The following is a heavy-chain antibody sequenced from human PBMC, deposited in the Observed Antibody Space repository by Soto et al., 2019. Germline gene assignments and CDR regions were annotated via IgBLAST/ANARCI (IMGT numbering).Heavy chain of an antibody. CDR3: ATGTFNFDS. CDR2: ISGSGGST. Sequence: EVQLLDSGGGLVQHGGSLRLSCAASGFTFSSYAMSWVRQAPGKGLEWVSSISGSGGSTYYADSVKGRFIISSDNSKSTLYLQLNSLRAEDTAVYYCATGTFNFDSWSPGTLGTVS. CDR1: GFTFSSYA. V-gene: IGHV3-23*01. J-gene: IGHJ4*02.